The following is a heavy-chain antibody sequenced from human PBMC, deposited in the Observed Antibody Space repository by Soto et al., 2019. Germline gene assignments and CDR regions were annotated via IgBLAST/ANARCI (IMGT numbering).Heavy chain of an antibody. CDR1: GFTFSDYY. Sequence: QVQLVESGGGLVKPGGSLRLSCAASGFTFSDYYMSWIRQAPGKGLEWVSYISSSGSTIYYADSVKGRFTITRDNDKNSLSLQMNSLRAEDTAVYYCARLDGNDYDSSGYYYYYYGMDVWGQGTTVTVSS. D-gene: IGHD3-22*01. J-gene: IGHJ6*02. CDR2: ISSSGSTI. CDR3: ARLDGNDYDSSGYYYYYYGMDV. V-gene: IGHV3-11*01.